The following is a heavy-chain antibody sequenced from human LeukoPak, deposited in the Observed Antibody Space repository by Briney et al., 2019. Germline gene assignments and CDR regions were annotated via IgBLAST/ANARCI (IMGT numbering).Heavy chain of an antibody. J-gene: IGHJ4*02. CDR2: ISWNSGST. V-gene: IGHV3-9*01. CDR3: IVGIDY. CDR1: GFTFDDYA. Sequence: GGSLRLSCAASGFTFDDYAMHWVRQAPGKGLEWVSGISWNSGSTSYADSVKGRFNISRDNAKNTLYLQMNSLRAEDTAVYYCIVGIDYWGQGTLVTVSS. D-gene: IGHD1-26*01.